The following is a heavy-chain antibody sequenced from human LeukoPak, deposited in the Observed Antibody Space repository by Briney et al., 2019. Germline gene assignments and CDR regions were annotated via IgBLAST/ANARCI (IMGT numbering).Heavy chain of an antibody. CDR1: GGSISSYY. J-gene: IGHJ4*02. Sequence: SETLSLTCTVSGGSISSYYWSWIRQPAGKGLEWIGRIYTSGSTNYNPSLKSRVAMSVDTSKNQFSLKLSSVTAADTAVYYCARDRLLRYFDWFTDYWGQGTLVTVSS. CDR2: IYTSGST. D-gene: IGHD3-9*01. CDR3: ARDRLLRYFDWFTDY. V-gene: IGHV4-4*07.